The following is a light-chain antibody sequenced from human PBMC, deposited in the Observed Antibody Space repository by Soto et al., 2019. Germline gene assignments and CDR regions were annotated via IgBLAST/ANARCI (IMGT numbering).Light chain of an antibody. CDR3: SSYAGSSNV. CDR1: KIGSES. V-gene: IGLV3-21*02. J-gene: IGLJ1*01. CDR2: DDT. Sequence: SYELTQPPSVSVAPGQTARIACGGNKIGSESVHWYQQKPGQAPVVVVYDDTDRPSGIPERFSGSKSGNTASLTVSGLQAEDEADYYCSSYAGSSNVFGTGTKLTVL.